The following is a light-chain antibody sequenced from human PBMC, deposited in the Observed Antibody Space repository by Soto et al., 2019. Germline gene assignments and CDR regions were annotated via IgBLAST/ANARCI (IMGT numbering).Light chain of an antibody. J-gene: IGLJ3*02. CDR2: NTN. V-gene: IGLV8-61*01. CDR3: VLYMGSGISM. Sequence: QTVVTQEPSFSVSPGGTVTLTCGLSSGSVSTSYYPSWYQQTPGQTPRTLIYNTNTRSSGVPVRFSGSILGNKAALTITGAQADDESDYYCVLYMGSGISMFGGGTKLTVL. CDR1: SGSVSTSYY.